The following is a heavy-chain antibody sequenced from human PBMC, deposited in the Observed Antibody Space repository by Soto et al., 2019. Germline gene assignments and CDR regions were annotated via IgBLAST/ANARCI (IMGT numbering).Heavy chain of an antibody. J-gene: IGHJ5*01. CDR1: GDSFKTYS. D-gene: IGHD6-13*01. V-gene: IGHV1-69*05. CDR3: ALIWGIADHDS. Sequence: QVQQVQSGAEVTKPGSSVKVSCKSSGDSFKTYSVSWVRQAPGQGLEWMGGVIPILGKPMYAQKLQDRVTITPDESTSTELMELTVIISDDTAVYYCALIWGIADHDSWGQGTRVTVSS. CDR2: VIPILGKP.